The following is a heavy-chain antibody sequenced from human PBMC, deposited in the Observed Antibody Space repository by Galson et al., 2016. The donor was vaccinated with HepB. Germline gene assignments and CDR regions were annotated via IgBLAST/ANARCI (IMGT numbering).Heavy chain of an antibody. CDR1: GFTFGSYG. D-gene: IGHD3-16*01. J-gene: IGHJ4*01. Sequence: SLRLSCAVSGFTFGSYGMHWVRQAPGKGLEHAAAINSNGRSTYYANSVKGRFTISRDNSNNTLYLQVGSLRTEDMAVYYYAREPITFGFDYWGHGTLVTVSS. CDR2: INSNGRST. V-gene: IGHV3-64*01. CDR3: AREPITFGFDY.